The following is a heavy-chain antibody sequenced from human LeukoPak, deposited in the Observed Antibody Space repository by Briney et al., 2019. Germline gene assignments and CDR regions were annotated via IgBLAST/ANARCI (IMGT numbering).Heavy chain of an antibody. J-gene: IGHJ3*02. CDR1: GFTFSSYA. Sequence: PGGSLRLSCAASGFTFSSYAMSWVRQAPGKGLEWVSAISGSGGSTYYADSVKGRFTISRDNSKNTLYLQMNGLRAEDTAVYYCAKDTLDIVLMVYAIPDAFDIWGQGTMVTVSS. D-gene: IGHD2-8*01. V-gene: IGHV3-23*01. CDR2: ISGSGGST. CDR3: AKDTLDIVLMVYAIPDAFDI.